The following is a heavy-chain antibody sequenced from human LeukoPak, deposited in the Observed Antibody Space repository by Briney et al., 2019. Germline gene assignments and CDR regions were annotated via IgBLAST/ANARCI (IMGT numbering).Heavy chain of an antibody. CDR2: ISSSGSTI. Sequence: HAGGSLRLSCAASGFTFRSYEMNWVRQAPGKGLEWVSFISSSGSTIYYADSVKGRFTISRDNAKNSLYLQMNSLRAEDTAVYYCVDGTPFDYWGQGTMVTVSS. CDR3: VDGTPFDY. V-gene: IGHV3-48*03. D-gene: IGHD5-24*01. CDR1: GFTFRSYE. J-gene: IGHJ4*02.